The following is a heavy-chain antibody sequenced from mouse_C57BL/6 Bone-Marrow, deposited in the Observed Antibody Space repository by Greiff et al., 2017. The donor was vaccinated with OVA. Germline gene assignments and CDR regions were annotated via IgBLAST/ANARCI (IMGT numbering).Heavy chain of an antibody. CDR2: IDPSDSYT. J-gene: IGHJ4*01. D-gene: IGHD1-1*01. CDR3: ATGYYGDYYAMDY. V-gene: IGHV1-59*01. Sequence: VKLQQPGAELVRPGTSVKLSCKASGYTFTSYWMHWVKQRPGQGLEWIGVIDPSDSYTNYNQKFKGKATLTVDTSSSTAYMQLSSLTSEDSAVYYCATGYYGDYYAMDYWGQGTSVTVSS. CDR1: GYTFTSYW.